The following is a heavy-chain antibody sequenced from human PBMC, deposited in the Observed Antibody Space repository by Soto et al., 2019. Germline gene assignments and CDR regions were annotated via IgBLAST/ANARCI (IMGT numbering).Heavy chain of an antibody. CDR3: ARGVAADGA. CDR2: INAGSGNT. V-gene: IGHV1-3*01. Sequence: QVQLVQSGAEVKKPGASVKVSCTASGYTFTHYAIHWVRHAPGQRLEWMGFINAGSGNTKYSQTFQGRLTFTKATSASTAYMDLSSLRSEDTAIYSGARGVAADGAWGQGTLVTVSS. CDR1: GYTFTHYA. J-gene: IGHJ5*02. D-gene: IGHD6-13*01.